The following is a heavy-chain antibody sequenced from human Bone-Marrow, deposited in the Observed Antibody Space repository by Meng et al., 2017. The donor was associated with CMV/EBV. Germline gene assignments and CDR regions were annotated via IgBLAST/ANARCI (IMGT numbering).Heavy chain of an antibody. Sequence: GGSLRLSCAASGFTFDDYGMSWVRQAPGKGLEWVAFIRYDGSNKYYADSVKGRFTISRDNSKNTLYLQMNSLRAEDTAVYYCAKMHYDSSGYYKSGYYYYYGMDVWGQGITVTVSS. CDR3: AKMHYDSSGYYKSGYYYYYGMDV. J-gene: IGHJ6*02. D-gene: IGHD3-22*01. CDR2: IRYDGSNK. CDR1: GFTFDDYG. V-gene: IGHV3-30*02.